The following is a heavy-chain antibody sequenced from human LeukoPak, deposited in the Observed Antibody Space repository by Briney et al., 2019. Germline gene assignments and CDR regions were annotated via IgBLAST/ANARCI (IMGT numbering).Heavy chain of an antibody. D-gene: IGHD6-13*01. J-gene: IGHJ4*02. V-gene: IGHV4-61*08. Sequence: SETLSLTCTVSGGSVSSGGYFWSWIRQPPGKGLEWIGFIYYNGNTNSSPSLKSRVTISVDTSKSQFSLKLTSVTAADTAVYYCARGYRSSWYQVDYWGQGTLVTVSS. CDR2: IYYNGNT. CDR1: GGSVSSGGYF. CDR3: ARGYRSSWYQVDY.